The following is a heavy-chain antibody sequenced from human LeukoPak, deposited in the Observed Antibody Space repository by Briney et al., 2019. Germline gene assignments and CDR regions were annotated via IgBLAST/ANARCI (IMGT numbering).Heavy chain of an antibody. Sequence: SETLSLTRTVSGGSISSSSYYWGWIRQPPGKGLEWIGSIYSSGSTYYNPSPKSRVTISIDTSKNQFSLKLSSVTAADTAVYYCVRSGGYCSTITCHVDYFDLWGRGTLVTVSS. CDR3: VRSGGYCSTITCHVDYFDL. V-gene: IGHV4-39*01. D-gene: IGHD2-2*01. CDR1: GGSISSSSYY. CDR2: IYSSGST. J-gene: IGHJ2*01.